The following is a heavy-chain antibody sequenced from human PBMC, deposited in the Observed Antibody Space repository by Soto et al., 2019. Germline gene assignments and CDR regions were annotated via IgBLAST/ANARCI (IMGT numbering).Heavy chain of an antibody. V-gene: IGHV1-18*04. CDR2: VSGNNGNT. Sequence: GASVKVSCKASGYTFTNHGISWVRQAPGQGLEWLGWVSGNNGNTKYAQGLKGRVTLTTDTSTSTAYMGLRSLRSDDTAVYYCARDFYTLYYYSDYWGQGTLVPVSS. J-gene: IGHJ4*02. D-gene: IGHD2-8*01. CDR1: GYTFTNHG. CDR3: ARDFYTLYYYSDY.